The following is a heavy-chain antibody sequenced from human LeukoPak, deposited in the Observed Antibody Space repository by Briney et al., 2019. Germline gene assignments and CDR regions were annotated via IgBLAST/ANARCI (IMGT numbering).Heavy chain of an antibody. CDR1: GYSFTSYW. V-gene: IGHV5-51*01. Sequence: GESLKISCKGSGYSFTSYWIGWLRQMPGKGLEWMGIIYPGDSDTRYSPSFQGQVTISADKSISTAYLQWSSLKASDTAMYYCARRGYCSSTSCYAGNYYYGMDVWGQGTTVTVSS. CDR3: ARRGYCSSTSCYAGNYYYGMDV. J-gene: IGHJ6*02. CDR2: IYPGDSDT. D-gene: IGHD2-2*03.